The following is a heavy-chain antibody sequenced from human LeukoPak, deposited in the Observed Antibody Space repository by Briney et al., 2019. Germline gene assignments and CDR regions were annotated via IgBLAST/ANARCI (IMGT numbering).Heavy chain of an antibody. V-gene: IGHV1-18*01. J-gene: IGHJ3*02. CDR2: ISAYNGNT. CDR1: GYTFTSYG. Sequence: ASVKVSCKASGYTFTSYGISWVRQAPGQGLEGMGWISAYNGNTNYAQKLQGRVTMTTDTSTSTAYTELRSLRSDDTAVYYCARDQPGIAAAGVSRGAFDIWGQGTMVTVSS. CDR3: ARDQPGIAAAGVSRGAFDI. D-gene: IGHD6-13*01.